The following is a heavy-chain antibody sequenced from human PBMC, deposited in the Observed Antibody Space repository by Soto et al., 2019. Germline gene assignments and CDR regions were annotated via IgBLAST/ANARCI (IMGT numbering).Heavy chain of an antibody. J-gene: IGHJ3*02. D-gene: IGHD2-15*01. CDR3: AKDIVVVVAHGGDDAFDI. CDR2: ISGSGGST. CDR1: GFTFSSYA. V-gene: IGHV3-23*01. Sequence: GGSLRLSCAASGFTFSSYAMSWVRQAPGKGLEWVSAISGSGGSTYYADSVKGRFTISRDNSKNTLYLQMNSLRAEDTAVYYCAKDIVVVVAHGGDDAFDILGQGTMVTVSS.